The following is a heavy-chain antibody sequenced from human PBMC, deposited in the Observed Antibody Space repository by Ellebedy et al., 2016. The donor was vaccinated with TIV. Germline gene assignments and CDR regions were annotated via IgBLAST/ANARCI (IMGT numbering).Heavy chain of an antibody. CDR3: ARDLGRYGMDV. Sequence: MPSETLSLTCSVSGGSINSYYWTWIRQPPGQGLEWIGDIHHSGNSHIHPSLKSRVTLSLDTSKNQFSLDLSFVTAADTATYYCARDLGRYGMDVWGQGTTVTVSS. CDR2: IHHSGNS. V-gene: IGHV4-59*13. J-gene: IGHJ6*02. CDR1: GGSINSYY.